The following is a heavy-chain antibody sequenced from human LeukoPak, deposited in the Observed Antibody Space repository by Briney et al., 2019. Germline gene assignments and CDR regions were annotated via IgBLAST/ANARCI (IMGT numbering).Heavy chain of an antibody. CDR1: GYSFTSYW. D-gene: IGHD6-13*01. CDR2: IYPGDSDT. CDR3: ARRRHSSSWYTLFAFDI. Sequence: GESLKISCKGSGYSFTSYWIGWVRQMPGKGLEWMGIIYPGDSDTRYSPSFQGQVTISADKSISTAYLQWSSLKASDTAMYYCARRRHSSSWYTLFAFDIWGQGTMVTASS. J-gene: IGHJ3*02. V-gene: IGHV5-51*01.